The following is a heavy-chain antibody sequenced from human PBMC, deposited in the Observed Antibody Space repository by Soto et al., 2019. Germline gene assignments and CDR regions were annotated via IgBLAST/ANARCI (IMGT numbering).Heavy chain of an antibody. CDR2: ISSSSSYI. CDR3: ALGVYYYYYGMDV. J-gene: IGHJ6*02. V-gene: IGHV3-21*01. Sequence: VGSLRLSCAASGFTFSSYSMNWVRQAPGKGLEWVSSISSSSSYIYYADSVKGRFTISRDNAKNSLYLQMNSLRAEDTAVYYCALGVYYYYYGMDVWGQGTTVTVSS. CDR1: GFTFSSYS.